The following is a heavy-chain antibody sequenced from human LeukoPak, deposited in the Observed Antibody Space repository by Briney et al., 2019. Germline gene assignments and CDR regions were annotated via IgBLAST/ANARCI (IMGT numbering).Heavy chain of an antibody. CDR1: GFTFSSYW. CDR2: IKQDGSEK. J-gene: IGHJ6*03. CDR3: ARVGDFWSGYLFYYYYYMDV. Sequence: GGSLRLSCAASGFTFSSYWMSWVRQAPGKGLEWVANIKQDGSEKYYVDSVKGRFTISRDNAKNSLYLQMNSLRAEDTAVYYCARVGDFWSGYLFYYYYYMDVWGKGTTVTASS. D-gene: IGHD3-3*01. V-gene: IGHV3-7*01.